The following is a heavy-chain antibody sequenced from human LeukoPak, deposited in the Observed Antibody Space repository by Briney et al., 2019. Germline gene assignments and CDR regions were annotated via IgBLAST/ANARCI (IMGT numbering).Heavy chain of an antibody. Sequence: GRSLRLSCAASGFTFSDDYMSWIRQAPGKGLEWVSYISISGSTIYYADSVKGRFTIYSNNAKNSLYLQMNSLRAEETAVYYCARVPYGGNSYYYYYMDVWGKGTTVTVSS. CDR3: ARVPYGGNSYYYYYMDV. CDR2: ISISGSTI. V-gene: IGHV3-11*04. CDR1: GFTFSDDY. J-gene: IGHJ6*03. D-gene: IGHD4-23*01.